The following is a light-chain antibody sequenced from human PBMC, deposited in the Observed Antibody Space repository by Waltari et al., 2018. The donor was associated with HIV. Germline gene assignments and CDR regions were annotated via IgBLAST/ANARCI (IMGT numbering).Light chain of an antibody. CDR3: QVWDSGSEPPVV. CDR2: DDV. CDR1: NIRTTS. Sequence: YVLTQPPSVSVAPGQTARITGGGNNIRTTSVHWYQQKQGQAPVLVVYDDVDRPSGIPERFSGSNSGNTATLTISRVDAGDEADYYCQVWDSGSEPPVVFGGGTKLTVL. V-gene: IGLV3-21*02. J-gene: IGLJ2*01.